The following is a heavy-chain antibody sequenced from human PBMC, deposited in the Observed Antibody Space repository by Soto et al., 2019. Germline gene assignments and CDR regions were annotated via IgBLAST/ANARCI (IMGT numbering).Heavy chain of an antibody. CDR2: IWYDGSNK. CDR1: GFTFSSYG. Sequence: QVQLVESGGGVVQPGRSLRLSCAASGFTFSSYGMHWVRQAPGKGLEWVAVIWYDGSNKYYADSVKGRFTISRDNSKNTLYLQMNSLRAEDTAVYYCARRYGDYLSCFDYWGQGTLVTVSS. V-gene: IGHV3-33*01. J-gene: IGHJ4*02. D-gene: IGHD4-17*01. CDR3: ARRYGDYLSCFDY.